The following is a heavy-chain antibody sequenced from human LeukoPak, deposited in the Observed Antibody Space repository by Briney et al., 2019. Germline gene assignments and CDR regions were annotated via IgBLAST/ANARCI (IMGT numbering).Heavy chain of an antibody. CDR3: ARSIYCGDDCYSPFDY. Sequence: GGSLRLSCAASGFIFSSNAMHWVRQAPGKGLEWVAVISYDGSEKYYADSVKGRFTISRDNAKNSLYLQMNSLRAEDTAVYYCARSIYCGDDCYSPFDYWGQGTLVTVSS. CDR2: ISYDGSEK. J-gene: IGHJ4*02. D-gene: IGHD2-21*01. CDR1: GFIFSSNA. V-gene: IGHV3-30*04.